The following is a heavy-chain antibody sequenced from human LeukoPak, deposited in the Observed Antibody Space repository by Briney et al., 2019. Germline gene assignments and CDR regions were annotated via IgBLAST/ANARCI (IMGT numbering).Heavy chain of an antibody. CDR1: GFTFSSCA. CDR3: AKDPYSGSYFDS. D-gene: IGHD1-26*01. V-gene: IGHV3-23*01. CDR2: ISGSGGST. J-gene: IGHJ4*02. Sequence: PGGSLRLSCAASGFTFSSCAMSWVRQAPGKGLEWVSGISGSGGSTFYADSVKGRFTISRDNSKNTLYLQMDSLRAEDTAVYYCAKDPYSGSYFDSWGQGTLVTVSS.